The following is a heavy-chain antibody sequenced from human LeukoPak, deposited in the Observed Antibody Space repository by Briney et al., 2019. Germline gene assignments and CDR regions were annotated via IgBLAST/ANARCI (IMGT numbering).Heavy chain of an antibody. D-gene: IGHD3-22*01. Sequence: ASVKVSCKASGGTFSSYAISWVRQAPGQGLEWMGGIIPIFGTANYAQKFQGRVTITADKSTTTAYMELRSLRSDDTAVYYCARDLSHRYNYDSRGYYILFDHWGQGTLVTVSS. CDR2: IIPIFGTA. CDR3: ARDLSHRYNYDSRGYYILFDH. CDR1: GGTFSSYA. J-gene: IGHJ4*02. V-gene: IGHV1-69*06.